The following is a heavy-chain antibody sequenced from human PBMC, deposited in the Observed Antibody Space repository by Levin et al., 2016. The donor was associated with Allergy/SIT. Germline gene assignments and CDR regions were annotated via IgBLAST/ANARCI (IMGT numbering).Heavy chain of an antibody. J-gene: IGHJ6*03. CDR2: IYSGGST. Sequence: WIRQPPGKGLEWVSVIYSGGSTYYADSVKGRFTISRDNSKNTLYLQMNSLRAEDTAVYYCARDAFYYYDSSGYYGMYYYYMDVWGKGTTVTVSS. CDR3: ARDAFYYYDSSGYYGMYYYYMDV. D-gene: IGHD3-22*01. V-gene: IGHV3-53*05.